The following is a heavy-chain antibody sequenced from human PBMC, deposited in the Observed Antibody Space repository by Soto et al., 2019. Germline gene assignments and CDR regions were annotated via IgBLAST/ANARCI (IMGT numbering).Heavy chain of an antibody. J-gene: IGHJ5*02. Sequence: SETLSLTCAVYGGSFSGYYWSWIRHPPGKGLEWIGEINHSGSTNYNPSLKGRVTISVDTSKNQFSLKLSSVTAADTAVYYCASGRLYYDFWSGYSNWFDPWGQGTLVTVSS. CDR1: GGSFSGYY. D-gene: IGHD3-3*01. V-gene: IGHV4-34*01. CDR3: ASGRLYYDFWSGYSNWFDP. CDR2: INHSGST.